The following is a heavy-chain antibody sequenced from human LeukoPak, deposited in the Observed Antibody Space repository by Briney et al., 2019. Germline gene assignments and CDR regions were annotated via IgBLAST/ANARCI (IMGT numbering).Heavy chain of an antibody. D-gene: IGHD2-21*02. V-gene: IGHV1-69*13. CDR2: IIPIFGTA. J-gene: IGHJ4*02. Sequence: SVKVSCKASGGTFSSYAISWVLQAPGQGLEWMGGIIPIFGTANYAQKFQGRVTIAADESTSTAYMELSSLRSEDTAVYYCARARHKAYCGGDCYSYYFDYWGQGTLVTVSS. CDR3: ARARHKAYCGGDCYSYYFDY. CDR1: GGTFSSYA.